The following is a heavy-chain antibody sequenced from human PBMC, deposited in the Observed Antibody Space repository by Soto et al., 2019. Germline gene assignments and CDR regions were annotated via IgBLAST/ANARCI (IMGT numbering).Heavy chain of an antibody. V-gene: IGHV3-73*01. CDR1: GITFSGSA. CDR3: TRAMVLQYYYYGMDV. CDR2: IRSKANSCAT. Sequence: QSGGSLRLSCTASGITFSGSAKYWVRLASHKVQEWVGRIRSKANSCATAYAASVKGRFTISRDESKNPAYLQMNSLKTEDTAVYYCTRAMVLQYYYYGMDVWGQGSTVTVSS. J-gene: IGHJ6*02. D-gene: IGHD3-10*01.